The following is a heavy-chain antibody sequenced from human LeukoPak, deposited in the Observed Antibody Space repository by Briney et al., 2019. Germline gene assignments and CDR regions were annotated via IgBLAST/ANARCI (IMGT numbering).Heavy chain of an antibody. CDR1: GFTFSSYG. J-gene: IGHJ6*03. Sequence: PGGSLRLSCAASGFTFSSYGMHWVRQAPGKGLEWVAVISYDGSNEYYADSVKGRFTISRDNSKNTLYLQMNSLRAEDTAVYYCAKQAMAKNYYYYMDVWGKGTTVTISS. D-gene: IGHD5-18*01. CDR2: ISYDGSNE. V-gene: IGHV3-30*18. CDR3: AKQAMAKNYYYYMDV.